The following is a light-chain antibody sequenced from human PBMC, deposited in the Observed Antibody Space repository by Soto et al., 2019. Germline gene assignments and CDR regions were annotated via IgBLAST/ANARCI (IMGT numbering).Light chain of an antibody. CDR1: QSVSSY. Sequence: EIVLTQSPATLSLSPGERATLSCRASQSVSSYLAWYQQKPGQTPRLLIYDASNRATGIPARFSGSGSGTDFTLTISSLEPEDFAVYYCRQRSSWPRTFGQGTNLEIK. V-gene: IGKV3-11*01. J-gene: IGKJ2*01. CDR3: RQRSSWPRT. CDR2: DAS.